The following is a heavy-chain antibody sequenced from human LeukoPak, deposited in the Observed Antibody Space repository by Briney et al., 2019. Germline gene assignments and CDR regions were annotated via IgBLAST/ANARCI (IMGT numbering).Heavy chain of an antibody. J-gene: IGHJ5*02. D-gene: IGHD1-26*01. CDR3: AKSPPNVVGGWFDP. CDR1: GFTFSSYA. V-gene: IGHV3-23*01. CDR2: ISGSGTST. Sequence: PGGSLRLSCAASGFTFSSYAMSWVRQAPGKGLEWVSAISGSGTSTYYADSVKGRFTISRDNSKNTLYLQMNSLRVDDTAVYYCAKSPPNVVGGWFDPLGPRTLVTVSS.